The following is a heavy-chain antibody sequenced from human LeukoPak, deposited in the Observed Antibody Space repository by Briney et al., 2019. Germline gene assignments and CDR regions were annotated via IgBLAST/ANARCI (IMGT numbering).Heavy chain of an antibody. CDR1: GFTFSSYA. CDR3: AKDEFLDCGGDCYSVFDY. V-gene: IGHV3-23*01. J-gene: IGHJ4*02. D-gene: IGHD2-21*02. Sequence: GGSLRLSCAASGFTFSSYAMSWVRQAPGKGLEWVSAISGSGGSTYYADSVKGRFTISRDNSKNTLYLQMNSLRAEDTAVYYCAKDEFLDCGGDCYSVFDYWGQGTLVTVSS. CDR2: ISGSGGST.